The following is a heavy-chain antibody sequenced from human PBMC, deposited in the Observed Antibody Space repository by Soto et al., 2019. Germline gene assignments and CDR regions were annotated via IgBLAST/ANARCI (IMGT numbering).Heavy chain of an antibody. CDR2: IYYSGST. Sequence: PSETLSLTCTVSGGSISSYYWSWIRQPPGKGLEWIGNIYYSGSTNYNPSLKSRVTISVDTSENQFSLKLRSVTAADTAVYYCARDNYRDYYFYTDVWGKGTTVTVSS. V-gene: IGHV4-59*01. J-gene: IGHJ6*03. CDR1: GGSISSYY. D-gene: IGHD4-4*01. CDR3: ARDNYRDYYFYTDV.